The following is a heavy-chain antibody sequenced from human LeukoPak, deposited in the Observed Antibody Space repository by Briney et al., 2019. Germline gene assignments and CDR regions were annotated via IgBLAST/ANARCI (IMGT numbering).Heavy chain of an antibody. D-gene: IGHD1-26*01. CDR3: ARGYIVGAKRDYYYYGMDV. J-gene: IGHJ6*02. CDR1: GGSFSGYY. V-gene: IGHV4-34*01. CDR2: INHSGST. Sequence: SETLSLTCAVYGGSFSGYYWSWIRQPPGKGLEWIGEINHSGSTNYNPSLKSRVTISVDTSKNQFSLKPSSVTAADTAVYYCARGYIVGAKRDYYYYGMDVWGQGTTVTVSS.